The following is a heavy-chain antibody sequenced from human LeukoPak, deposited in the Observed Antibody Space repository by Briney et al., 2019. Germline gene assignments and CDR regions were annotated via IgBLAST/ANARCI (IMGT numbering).Heavy chain of an antibody. V-gene: IGHV4-39*01. Sequence: SETLSLTCTVSGGSISSSSYYRGWIRQPPGKGLEWIGSIYYSGSTYYNPSLKSRVTISVDTSKNQFSLKLSSVTAADTAVYYCASQSSYYYYMDVWGKGTTVTVSS. D-gene: IGHD3-16*02. J-gene: IGHJ6*03. CDR2: IYYSGST. CDR1: GGSISSSSYY. CDR3: ASQSSYYYYMDV.